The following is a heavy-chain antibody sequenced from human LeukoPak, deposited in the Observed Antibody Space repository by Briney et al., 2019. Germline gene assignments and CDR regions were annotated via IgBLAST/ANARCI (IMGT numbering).Heavy chain of an antibody. Sequence: GGSLRLSCAASGFTVSSNYMSWVRQAPGKGLEWVSVIYSGGSTYYADSVKGRSTISRDNSKNTLYLQMNSLRAEDTAVYYCAKDRGYDSSGYYYSDYWGQGTLVTVSS. D-gene: IGHD3-22*01. CDR3: AKDRGYDSSGYYYSDY. J-gene: IGHJ4*02. V-gene: IGHV3-53*01. CDR1: GFTVSSNY. CDR2: IYSGGST.